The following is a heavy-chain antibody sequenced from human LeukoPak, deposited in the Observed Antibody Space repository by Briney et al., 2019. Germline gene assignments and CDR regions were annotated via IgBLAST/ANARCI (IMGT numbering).Heavy chain of an antibody. D-gene: IGHD3-9*01. CDR3: ARARRYFDWLDGYDAFDI. V-gene: IGHV3-23*01. CDR1: GFTFSSYG. J-gene: IGHJ3*02. CDR2: ISGSGVST. Sequence: GGSLRLSCAASGFTFSSYGMSWVRQAPGKGLEWVSGISGSGVSTYYADSVKGRFTISRDNSKNTLYLQMNSLRAEDTAVYYCARARRYFDWLDGYDAFDIWGQGTMVTVSS.